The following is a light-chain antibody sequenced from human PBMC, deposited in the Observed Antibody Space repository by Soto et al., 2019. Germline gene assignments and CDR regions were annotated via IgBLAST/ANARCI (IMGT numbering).Light chain of an antibody. Sequence: DIVMTQSPDSLAVSLGERATINCKSSQSVLYSSNNKNYLVWYQQKPGQPPKLLLYWASTRESGVPDRFSGSGSGTDFTLTISSLQAEGVAVYYCQQYYSTPLTFGGGTKVDIK. CDR2: WAS. CDR1: QSVLYSSNNKNY. J-gene: IGKJ4*01. CDR3: QQYYSTPLT. V-gene: IGKV4-1*01.